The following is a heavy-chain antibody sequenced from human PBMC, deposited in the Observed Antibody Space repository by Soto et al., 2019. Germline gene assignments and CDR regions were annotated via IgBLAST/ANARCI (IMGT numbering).Heavy chain of an antibody. Sequence: QVQLVQSGAEVKKPGSSVKVSCKASGGTLSSYAISWVRQAPGQGLEWMGGIIPIFGTANYAQKFQGRVTITADESTSTAYMELSSLRSEDTAVYYCARGGDNWNYEIIFFDYWGQGTLVTVSS. V-gene: IGHV1-69*01. CDR3: ARGGDNWNYEIIFFDY. CDR2: IIPIFGTA. D-gene: IGHD1-7*01. J-gene: IGHJ4*02. CDR1: GGTLSSYA.